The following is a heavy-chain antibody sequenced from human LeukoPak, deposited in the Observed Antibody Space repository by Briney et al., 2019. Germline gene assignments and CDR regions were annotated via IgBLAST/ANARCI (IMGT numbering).Heavy chain of an antibody. Sequence: PGGSLRLSCAASGFTFSSYWMSWVRQAPGKGLEWVANIKQDGSEKYYADSVKGRFTSSRDNSKNTLHLEMNSLRTEDTAVYYCAKGSAFDIWGQGTMVTVSS. J-gene: IGHJ3*02. CDR2: IKQDGSEK. V-gene: IGHV3-7*01. CDR3: AKGSAFDI. CDR1: GFTFSSYW.